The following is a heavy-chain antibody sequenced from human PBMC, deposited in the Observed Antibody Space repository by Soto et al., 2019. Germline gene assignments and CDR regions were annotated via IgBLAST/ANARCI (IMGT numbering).Heavy chain of an antibody. D-gene: IGHD3-16*01. V-gene: IGHV4-34*01. CDR3: ARGGDRDYDYVEGSLDY. CDR2: INHSGST. Sequence: PSETLSLTCAVYGASLSDNYCNWLRQPPGKGLEWIGEINHSGSTNYNPSLRSRVTISIDTSKNQLSLNLRSVSAADTAVYYCARGGDRDYDYVEGSLDYWGQGTLVTVSS. J-gene: IGHJ4*02. CDR1: GASLSDNY.